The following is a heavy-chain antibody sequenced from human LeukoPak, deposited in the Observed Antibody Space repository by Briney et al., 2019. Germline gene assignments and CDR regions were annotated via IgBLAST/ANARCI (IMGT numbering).Heavy chain of an antibody. CDR2: IKSKTDGGTT. V-gene: IGHV3-15*01. Sequence: PGGSLRLSCAASGFTFSNYAMSWVRQAPGKGLEWVGRIKSKTDGGTTDYAAPVKGRFTISRDDSENTLYLQMNSLKTEDTAVYYCTRGKWIQLWLNPTVDYFDYWGQGTLVTVSS. CDR3: TRGKWIQLWLNPTVDYFDY. D-gene: IGHD5-18*01. J-gene: IGHJ4*02. CDR1: GFTFSNYA.